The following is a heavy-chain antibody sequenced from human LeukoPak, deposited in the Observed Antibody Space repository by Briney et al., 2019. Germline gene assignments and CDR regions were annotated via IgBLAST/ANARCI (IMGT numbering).Heavy chain of an antibody. D-gene: IGHD4-17*01. CDR1: GGTFSSYA. CDR2: ISPIFVTA. Sequence: SVKVSCKASGGTFSSYAISWVRQAPGQGLEWMRGISPIFVTANYAQKFPGRVTITTDESTSTAYMELSSLRSEDTAVYYCARLSVGIYGDYGDAFDIWGQGTMVTVSS. V-gene: IGHV1-69*05. CDR3: ARLSVGIYGDYGDAFDI. J-gene: IGHJ3*02.